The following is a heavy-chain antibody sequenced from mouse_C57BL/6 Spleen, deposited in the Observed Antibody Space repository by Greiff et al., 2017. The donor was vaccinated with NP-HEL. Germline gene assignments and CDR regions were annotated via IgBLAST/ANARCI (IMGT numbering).Heavy chain of an antibody. CDR2: ISDGGSYT. Sequence: EVQLVESGGGLVKPGGSLKLSCAASGFTFSSYAMPWVRQTPEKRLEWVATISDGGSYTYYPDNVKGRFTISRDNAKNNLYLQMSHLKSEDTAVYYCARRGVAYYFDYWGQGTTLTVSS. CDR1: GFTFSSYA. V-gene: IGHV5-4*01. CDR3: ARRGVAYYFDY. D-gene: IGHD1-1*02. J-gene: IGHJ2*01.